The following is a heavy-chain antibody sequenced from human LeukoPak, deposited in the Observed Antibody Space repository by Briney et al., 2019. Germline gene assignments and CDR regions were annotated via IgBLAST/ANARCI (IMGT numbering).Heavy chain of an antibody. V-gene: IGHV4-39*01. CDR2: IYYSGST. J-gene: IGHJ3*02. CDR3: ARPCDPGGHDAFDI. D-gene: IGHD2-21*02. Sequence: SETLSLTCTVSGGSISSSSYYWGWIRQPPGKGLEWIGSIYYSGSTYYNPSLKSRVTISVDTSKNQFSLKPSSVTAADTAVYYCARPCDPGGHDAFDIWGQGTMVTVSS. CDR1: GGSISSSSYY.